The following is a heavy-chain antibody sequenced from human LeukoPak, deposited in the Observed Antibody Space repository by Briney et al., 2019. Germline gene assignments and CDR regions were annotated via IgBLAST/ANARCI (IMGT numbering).Heavy chain of an antibody. CDR3: ARGGTGDLPY. V-gene: IGHV4-39*07. J-gene: IGHJ4*02. CDR2: IFYSGST. D-gene: IGHD7-27*01. Sequence: SETLSLTCTVSGGSISTSNYYWGWIRQPPGKGLEWIGNIFYSGSTYYSPSLRSRVTISIDMSKNQFSLNLNSVTVADTAVYYCARGGTGDLPYWGQGTLVTVSS. CDR1: GGSISTSNYY.